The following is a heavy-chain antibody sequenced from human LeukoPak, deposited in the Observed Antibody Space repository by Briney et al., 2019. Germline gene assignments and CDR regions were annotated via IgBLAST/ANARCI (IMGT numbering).Heavy chain of an antibody. CDR1: GFTSSSYA. D-gene: IGHD6-13*01. CDR3: AKPKFRQHAYNFDY. J-gene: IGHJ4*02. CDR2: ISGSGGST. V-gene: IGHV3-23*01. Sequence: GGSLRLSCAASGFTSSSYAMSWVRQAPGKGLEWVSAISGSGGSTCYADSVKGRFTISRDNSKNTLYLQMNSLRAEDTAVYYCAKPKFRQHAYNFDYWGQGTLVTVSS.